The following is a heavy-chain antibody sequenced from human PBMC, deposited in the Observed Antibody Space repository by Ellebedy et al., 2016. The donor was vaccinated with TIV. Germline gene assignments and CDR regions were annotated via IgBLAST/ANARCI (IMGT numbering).Heavy chain of an antibody. V-gene: IGHV1-8*01. Sequence: ASVKVSXXASGYTFMSYDINWVRRATGQGLEWMGWMNPNSGNTGYAQKFQGRVTMTRNTSISTAYMELSSLRSEDTAVYYCARVLSSGSLRFDYWGQGTLVTVSS. D-gene: IGHD1-26*01. CDR3: ARVLSSGSLRFDY. J-gene: IGHJ4*02. CDR2: MNPNSGNT. CDR1: GYTFMSYD.